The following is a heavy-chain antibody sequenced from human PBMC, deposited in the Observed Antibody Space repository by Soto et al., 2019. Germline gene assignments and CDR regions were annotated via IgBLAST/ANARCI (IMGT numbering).Heavy chain of an antibody. V-gene: IGHV1-18*01. D-gene: IGHD1-26*01. CDR1: GYTFTDYG. CDR2: INTYIGKT. J-gene: IGHJ4*02. Sequence: QVQLVQSGAEVKKPGASVKVSCKASGYTFTDYGVSWVRQAPGQGLEWMGWINTYIGKTNYATKVEARVTLTTDTSTTTAYMELRSLQSDDTAVYFCATDQYAVGGDFWGQGTLVTVSS. CDR3: ATDQYAVGGDF.